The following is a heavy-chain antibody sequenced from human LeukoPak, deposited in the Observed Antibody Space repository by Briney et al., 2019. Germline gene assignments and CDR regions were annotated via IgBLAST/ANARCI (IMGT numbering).Heavy chain of an antibody. CDR2: IYYSGST. V-gene: IGHV4-59*08. Sequence: TSETLSLTCTVSGGSIRRYYRSWIRQPPGKGLEWIGYIYYSGSTNYNPSLKSRVTISVDTSKNQFSLKLTSVTAADTAVYYCARGSSATYWGQGTLVTVSS. CDR1: GGSIRRYY. CDR3: ARGSSATY. J-gene: IGHJ4*02. D-gene: IGHD3-3*01.